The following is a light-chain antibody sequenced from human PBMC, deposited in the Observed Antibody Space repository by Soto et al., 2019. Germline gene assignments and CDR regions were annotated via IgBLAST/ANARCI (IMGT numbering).Light chain of an antibody. J-gene: IGKJ1*01. CDR1: QYISNW. CDR2: KAS. Sequence: DIQMTQSPSTLSASVGDRVTITCRASQYISNWLAWYQQKPGKAPKLLIYKASSLESGVPSRFSGRRSGTALTLTISSLQPDDFTTYYCQQYNSQRILGQVTKVEL. CDR3: QQYNSQRI. V-gene: IGKV1-5*03.